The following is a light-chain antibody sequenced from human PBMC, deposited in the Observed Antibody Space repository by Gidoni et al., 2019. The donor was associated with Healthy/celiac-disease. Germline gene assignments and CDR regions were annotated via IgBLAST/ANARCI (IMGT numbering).Light chain of an antibody. Sequence: DIQMTQSPYSLSASVGDRVPITCRASQSISSYLNWYQQKPGKAPKLLIYASSSLQSGVPSRFSGSGSGTDFTPTISSLQPEDFATYYCQQSYSTPPITFGQGTRLEIK. J-gene: IGKJ5*01. CDR3: QQSYSTPPIT. CDR2: ASS. CDR1: QSISSY. V-gene: IGKV1-39*01.